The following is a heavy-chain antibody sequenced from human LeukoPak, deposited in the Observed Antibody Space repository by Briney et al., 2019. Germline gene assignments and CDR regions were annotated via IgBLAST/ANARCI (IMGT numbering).Heavy chain of an antibody. CDR3: AELGITMIGGV. CDR1: GFNFSTYN. V-gene: IGHV3-21*01. J-gene: IGHJ6*04. Sequence: RAGGSLRLSCAASGFNFSTYNMNWVRQAPGKGLEWVSSISSTSSYIYYADSLKGRFTISRDNAKNSLYLQMNSLRAEDTAVYYCAELGITMIGGVWGKGTTVTISS. CDR2: ISSTSSYI. D-gene: IGHD3-10*02.